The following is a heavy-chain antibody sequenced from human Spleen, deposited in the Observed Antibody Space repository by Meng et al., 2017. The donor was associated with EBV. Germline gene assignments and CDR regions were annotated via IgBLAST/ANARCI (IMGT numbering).Heavy chain of an antibody. CDR1: GYIFPAYA. V-gene: IGHV7-4-1*02. Sequence: QMQLFHLGSELKKPWASVKVSCKASGYIFPAYAMNWVRQAPGQGLEWMGWINTNTGDPTYARGFTGRFVFSLDTAVSTAYLQINGLKAEDTAVYFCASANSSGYYYMYWGQGTLVTVSS. J-gene: IGHJ4*02. D-gene: IGHD3-22*01. CDR2: INTNTGDP. CDR3: ASANSSGYYYMY.